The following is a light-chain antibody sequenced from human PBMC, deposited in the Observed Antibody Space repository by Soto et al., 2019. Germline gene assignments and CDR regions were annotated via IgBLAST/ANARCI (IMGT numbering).Light chain of an antibody. CDR2: GVS. Sequence: VLTQSPATLSLSPGERATLSCRASQSVSRYLAWYQQKPGQAPRLLIYGVSTRATGTPGRFSGGGSGTEFTLTISSLQSEDSAVYYCQQYNYLWTFGQGTKVDIK. CDR3: QQYNYLWT. V-gene: IGKV3-15*01. J-gene: IGKJ1*01. CDR1: QSVSRY.